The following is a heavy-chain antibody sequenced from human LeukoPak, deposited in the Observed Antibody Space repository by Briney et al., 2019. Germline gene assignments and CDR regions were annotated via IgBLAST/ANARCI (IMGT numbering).Heavy chain of an antibody. J-gene: IGHJ1*01. V-gene: IGHV4-61*02. CDR2: IYSSGST. D-gene: IGHD5/OR15-5a*01. Sequence: SETLSLTRTVSGGSISSGSYYWSWIRQPAGKGLEWIGRIYSSGSTNYNPSLKSRVTISVDTSKNQFSLNLGAVTAADTAVYYCARDNARGGSFSDYLRYFYHLGQGTLVTVSS. CDR3: ARDNARGGSFSDYLRYFYH. CDR1: GGSISSGSYY.